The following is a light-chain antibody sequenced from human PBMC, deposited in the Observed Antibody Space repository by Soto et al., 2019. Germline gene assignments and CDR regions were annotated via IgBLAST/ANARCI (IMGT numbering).Light chain of an antibody. CDR1: QSISSW. V-gene: IGKV1-5*01. J-gene: IGKJ4*01. Sequence: DIQMTQSPSTLSASVGDRVTITCRASQSISSWLAWYQQKPGKAPKLLIYDASSLEGGVPSRFSGSGSGTEFTLTISSLQPDDFATYYCQQYQSLTFGGGTKVDIK. CDR3: QQYQSLT. CDR2: DAS.